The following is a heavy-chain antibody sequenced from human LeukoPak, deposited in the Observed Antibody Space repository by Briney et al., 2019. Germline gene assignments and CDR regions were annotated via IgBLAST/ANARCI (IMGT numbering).Heavy chain of an antibody. Sequence: SEPLSLTCAVYGGLFSGYYWIWMRQPRGKGRQWIGEINHSGSTNYNPSLESRVTISVDTSKSQFSLTVSSVTAAERAVYYCARGVVADAFDIWGQGTMVTVSS. D-gene: IGHD2-15*01. CDR1: GGLFSGYY. CDR2: INHSGST. V-gene: IGHV4-34*01. CDR3: ARGVVADAFDI. J-gene: IGHJ3*02.